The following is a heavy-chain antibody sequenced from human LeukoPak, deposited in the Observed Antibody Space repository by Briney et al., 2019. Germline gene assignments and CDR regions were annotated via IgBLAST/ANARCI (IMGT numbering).Heavy chain of an antibody. D-gene: IGHD2-2*01. CDR2: IFNSGST. CDR1: AGSIRSYY. CDR3: AKIVGLPATMAYFDY. V-gene: IGHV4-59*01. Sequence: PSETLSLTCTVSAGSIRSYYWSWIRQPPGKGLELIGYIFNSGSTNYNPSLKSRVTMSLDTSKSQFSLRLNSVTAADTAVYYCAKIVGLPATMAYFDYWGQGILITVSS. J-gene: IGHJ4*02.